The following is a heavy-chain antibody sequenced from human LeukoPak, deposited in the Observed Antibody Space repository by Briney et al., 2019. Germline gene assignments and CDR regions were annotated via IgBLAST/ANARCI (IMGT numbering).Heavy chain of an antibody. CDR3: AGTEGYYSPFDY. Sequence: PSETLSLTCTVSGGSVSSGSYYWSWIRQPPGKGLEWIGYIYYSGSTNYNPSLKSRVTISVGTSKNQFSLKLSSVTAADTGVYYCAGTEGYYSPFDYWGQGTLVTVSS. V-gene: IGHV4-61*01. CDR2: IYYSGST. D-gene: IGHD1-26*01. CDR1: GGSVSSGSYY. J-gene: IGHJ4*02.